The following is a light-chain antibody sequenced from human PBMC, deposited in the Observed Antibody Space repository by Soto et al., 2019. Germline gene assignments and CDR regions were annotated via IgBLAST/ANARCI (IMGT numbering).Light chain of an antibody. V-gene: IGLV2-23*02. J-gene: IGLJ3*02. Sequence: QSALTQPASVSGSPGQSITIPCTGTSSDVGSYNLVSWYQQHPGKAPKLMIYEVSKRPSGVSNRFSGSKSGNTASLTISGRQAEDEADYYCCSYAGSSTFRVFGGGTKVTVL. CDR1: SSDVGSYNL. CDR2: EVS. CDR3: CSYAGSSTFRV.